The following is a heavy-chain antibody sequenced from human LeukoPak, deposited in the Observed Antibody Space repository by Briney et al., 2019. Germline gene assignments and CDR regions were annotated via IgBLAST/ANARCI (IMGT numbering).Heavy chain of an antibody. Sequence: SETLSLTCAVYGGSFSGYYWSWIRQPPGKGLEWIGEINRSGSTNYNPSLKSRVTISVDTSKNQFSLKLSSVTAADTAVYYCARGLYRYYYGSGSYLQTYGMDVWGQGTTVTVSS. CDR2: INRSGST. CDR3: ARGLYRYYYGSGSYLQTYGMDV. D-gene: IGHD3-10*01. V-gene: IGHV4-34*01. CDR1: GGSFSGYY. J-gene: IGHJ6*02.